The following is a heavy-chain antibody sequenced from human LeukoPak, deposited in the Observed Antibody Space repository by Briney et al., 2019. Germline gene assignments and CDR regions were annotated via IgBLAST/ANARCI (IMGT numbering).Heavy chain of an antibody. CDR1: GVSISSGFYY. V-gene: IGHV4-61*02. CDR2: TYTSGST. J-gene: IGHJ6*03. CDR3: ARAPLGSGWYADYYYYMDV. D-gene: IGHD6-19*01. Sequence: PSETLSLTCTVSGVSISSGFYYWSWIRQPAGKGLEWVGRTYTSGSTNYNPSLKSRVTISVDTSKNQFSLKLSSVTAADTAVYYCARAPLGSGWYADYYYYMDVWGKGTAVTISS.